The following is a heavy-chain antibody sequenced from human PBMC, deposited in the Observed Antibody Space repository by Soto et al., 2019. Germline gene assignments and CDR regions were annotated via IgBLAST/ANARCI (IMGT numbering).Heavy chain of an antibody. V-gene: IGHV3-53*02. CDR1: GFTVSSNY. J-gene: IGHJ5*02. Sequence: EVQVVETGGGLIQPGGSLRLSCAVSGFTVSSNYMSWVRQPPGKGPEWVSDIYSGGSTYYADSVKGPFTISRDNSKNTLYLQMNSLRAEDTAVYYCARERDGHNPNWFDLWGQGTLVTVSS. D-gene: IGHD2-8*01. CDR3: ARERDGHNPNWFDL. CDR2: IYSGGST.